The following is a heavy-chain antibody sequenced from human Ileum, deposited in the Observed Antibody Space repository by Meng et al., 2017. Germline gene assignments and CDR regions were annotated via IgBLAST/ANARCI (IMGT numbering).Heavy chain of an antibody. CDR1: GGAVSSAGYQ. J-gene: IGHJ4*02. CDR2: AST. Sequence: QLQLQESGPGLVRPSETLSFICTVSGGAVSSAGYQWGWIRQPPGKGLEWIGYASTNYNPSLKSRVTISLDTSKNQFSLKLSSVTAADTAVYYCARDHWGSLDYWGQGILVTVSS. D-gene: IGHD7-27*01. V-gene: IGHV4-61*08. CDR3: ARDHWGSLDY.